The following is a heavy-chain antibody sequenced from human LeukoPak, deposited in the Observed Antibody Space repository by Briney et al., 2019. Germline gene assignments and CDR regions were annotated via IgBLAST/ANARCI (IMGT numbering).Heavy chain of an antibody. Sequence: GGSLRLSCAASGFTFSDYYMNWIRQAPGKGLEWVSYMSNSGGTIYYTDSVEGRFVMSRDNAKNSLYLQMNSLRAEDTAVYYCARWGYYGWGGEWLFDYWGQGTLVTASS. CDR2: MSNSGGTI. J-gene: IGHJ4*02. CDR1: GFTFSDYY. CDR3: ARWGYYGWGGEWLFDY. D-gene: IGHD3-10*01. V-gene: IGHV3-11*04.